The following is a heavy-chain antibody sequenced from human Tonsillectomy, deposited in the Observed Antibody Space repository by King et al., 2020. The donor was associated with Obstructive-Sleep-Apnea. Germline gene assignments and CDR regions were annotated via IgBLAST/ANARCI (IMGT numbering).Heavy chain of an antibody. V-gene: IGHV3-9*02. Sequence: VQLVESGGGLVQPGRSLRLSCAASGFTSDDYVMHWVRQAPGKGLEWVSGISWNSGSIVYADSVKGRFTISRDNAKNSLYLQMNSLRDEDTALYFCAKDIGLEVGGTFRGYAFDIWGQGTMVTVSS. D-gene: IGHD1-26*01. J-gene: IGHJ3*02. CDR1: GFTSDDYV. CDR3: AKDIGLEVGGTFRGYAFDI. CDR2: ISWNSGSI.